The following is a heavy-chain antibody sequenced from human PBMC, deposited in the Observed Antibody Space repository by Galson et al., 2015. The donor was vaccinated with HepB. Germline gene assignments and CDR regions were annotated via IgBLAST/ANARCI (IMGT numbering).Heavy chain of an antibody. CDR3: ARVEYGSGSYYLRRYYYGMDV. V-gene: IGHV1-8*01. CDR1: GYTFTSYD. Sequence: QSGAEVKKPGASVKVSCKASGYTFTSYDINWVRQATGQGLEWMGWMNPNSGNTGYAQKFQGRVTMTRNTSISTAYMELSSLRSEDTAVYYCARVEYGSGSYYLRRYYYGMDVWGQGTTVTVSS. D-gene: IGHD3-10*01. J-gene: IGHJ6*02. CDR2: MNPNSGNT.